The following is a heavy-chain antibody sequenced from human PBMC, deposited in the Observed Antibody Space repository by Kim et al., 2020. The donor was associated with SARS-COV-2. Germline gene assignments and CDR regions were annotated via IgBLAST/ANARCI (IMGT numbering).Heavy chain of an antibody. CDR2: ISSSSSYI. V-gene: IGHV3-21*01. Sequence: GGSLRLSCAASGFTFSSYSMNWVRQAPGKGLEWVSSISSSSSYIYYADSVKGRFTISRDNAKNSLYLQMNSLRAEDKAVYYCARVGYDILTGYYDYWGQGTLVTVSS. CDR3: ARVGYDILTGYYDY. D-gene: IGHD3-9*01. CDR1: GFTFSSYS. J-gene: IGHJ4*02.